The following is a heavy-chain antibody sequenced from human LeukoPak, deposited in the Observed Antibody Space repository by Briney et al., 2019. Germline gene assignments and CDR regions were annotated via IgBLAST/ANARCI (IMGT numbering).Heavy chain of an antibody. CDR1: GGSISSYY. D-gene: IGHD3-22*01. J-gene: IGHJ6*02. V-gene: IGHV4-59*12. CDR3: ARELGYYDSSGYYYGMDV. CDR2: IYYSGST. Sequence: SETLSLTCTVSGGSISSYYWSWIRQPPGKGLEWIGYIYYSGSTNYNPSLKSRVTISVDTSKNQFSLKLSSVTAADTAVYYCARELGYYDSSGYYYGMDVWGQGTTVTVSS.